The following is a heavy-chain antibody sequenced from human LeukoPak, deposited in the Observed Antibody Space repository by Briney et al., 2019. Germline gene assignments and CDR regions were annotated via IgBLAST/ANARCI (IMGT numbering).Heavy chain of an antibody. CDR1: GGTFSSYA. D-gene: IGHD2-2*01. CDR3: ARGHIVVVPAAIKGNWFDP. J-gene: IGHJ5*02. CDR2: IIPIFGTA. V-gene: IGHV1-69*05. Sequence: SVKVSCKASGGTFSSYAISWVRQAPGQGLEWMGGIIPIFGTANYAQKFQGRVTITTDESTSTAYMELSSLRSEDTAVYYCARGHIVVVPAAIKGNWFDPWGQGTLVTVSS.